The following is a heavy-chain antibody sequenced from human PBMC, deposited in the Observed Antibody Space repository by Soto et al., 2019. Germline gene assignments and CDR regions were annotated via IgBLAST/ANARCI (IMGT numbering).Heavy chain of an antibody. CDR3: ARFSGYNYYFDY. J-gene: IGHJ4*02. CDR1: GGSISSGDYY. D-gene: IGHD3-22*01. Sequence: SETLSLTCTVSGGSISSGDYYWSWIRQPPGKGLEWIEYIYYSGSTYYNPSLKSRVTISVDTSKNQFSLKLSSVTAADTAVYYCARFSGYNYYFDYWGQGTLVTV. CDR2: IYYSGST. V-gene: IGHV4-30-4*01.